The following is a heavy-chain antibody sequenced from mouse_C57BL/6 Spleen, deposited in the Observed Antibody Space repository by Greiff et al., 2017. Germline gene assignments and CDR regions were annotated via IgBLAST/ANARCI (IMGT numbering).Heavy chain of an antibody. J-gene: IGHJ3*01. Sequence: QVQLQQPGAELVKPGASVKLSCKASGYTFTSYWMHWVKQRPGQGLEWIGMIHPNSGSTNYNETFKSKATLTVDKSSSTAYMQLSSLTSEDSAVYYCAGSLAYWGQGTLVTVSA. CDR1: GYTFTSYW. D-gene: IGHD3-1*01. CDR2: IHPNSGST. CDR3: AGSLAY. V-gene: IGHV1-64*01.